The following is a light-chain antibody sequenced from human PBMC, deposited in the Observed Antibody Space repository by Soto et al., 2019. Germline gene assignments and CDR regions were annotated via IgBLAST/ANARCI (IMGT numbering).Light chain of an antibody. CDR2: EIS. Sequence: QSVLTQPPSASGSPGQSVAISCTGTSIDVGGYNYVSWYQQHPGKAPKLMIYEISKRPSGVPDRFSGSKSGNTASLTVSGLQAEDEADYYCSSYAGTHIVFGTGTKVTVL. J-gene: IGLJ1*01. CDR1: SIDVGGYNY. V-gene: IGLV2-8*01. CDR3: SSYAGTHIV.